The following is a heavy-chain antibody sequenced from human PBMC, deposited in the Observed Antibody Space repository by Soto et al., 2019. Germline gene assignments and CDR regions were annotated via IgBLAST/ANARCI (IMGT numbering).Heavy chain of an antibody. J-gene: IGHJ5*02. CDR2: ISGSGGST. Sequence: PGGSLRLSCAASGFTFSSYAMSWVRQAPGKGLEWVSAISGSGGSTYYADSVKGRFTISRDNSKNTLYLQMNSLRAEDTAVYYCAKDKLLMVYAIHEWFDPCGQGTLVTVSS. V-gene: IGHV3-23*01. CDR3: AKDKLLMVYAIHEWFDP. D-gene: IGHD2-8*01. CDR1: GFTFSSYA.